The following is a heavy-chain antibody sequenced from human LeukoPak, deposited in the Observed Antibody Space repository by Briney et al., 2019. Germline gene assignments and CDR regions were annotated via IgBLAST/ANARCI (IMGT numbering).Heavy chain of an antibody. D-gene: IGHD3-10*01. CDR1: GYSISSGYY. Sequence: SETLSLTCTVSGYSISSGYYWGWIRQPPGKGLEWIGSIYHSGSTYYNPSLKSRVTISVDTSKNQFSLKLSSVTAADTAVYYCARPYGSGMGIDWFDPWGQGTLVTVSS. CDR2: IYHSGST. J-gene: IGHJ5*02. V-gene: IGHV4-38-2*02. CDR3: ARPYGSGMGIDWFDP.